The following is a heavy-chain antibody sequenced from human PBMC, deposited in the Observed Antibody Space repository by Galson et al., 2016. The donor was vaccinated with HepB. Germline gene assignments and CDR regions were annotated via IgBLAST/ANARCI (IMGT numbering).Heavy chain of an antibody. Sequence: TLSLTCAVSGGSISSGDYSWSWIRQPPGKGLEWIGYIYPSGSTYYNPSLKSRVTISVDKSKNQFSLKLSSVTAADTAVYYCARVRSRGHYFDYWGQGTLVTVSS. D-gene: IGHD6-25*01. J-gene: IGHJ4*02. CDR1: GGSISSGDYS. V-gene: IGHV4-30-2*01. CDR2: IYPSGST. CDR3: ARVRSRGHYFDY.